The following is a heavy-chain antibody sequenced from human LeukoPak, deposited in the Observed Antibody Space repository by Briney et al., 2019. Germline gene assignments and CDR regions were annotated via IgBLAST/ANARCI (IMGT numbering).Heavy chain of an antibody. D-gene: IGHD2-15*01. Sequence: GGSLRLSCAASGFTFSDYYMSWIRQAPGKGLEWVSYISTSTSYTNYADSVKGRFTISRDNAKNSLYLQMNSLRAEDTAVYYCARDGSSSAFDVWGPGTMVTVSS. V-gene: IGHV3-11*06. CDR3: ARDGSSSAFDV. CDR1: GFTFSDYY. J-gene: IGHJ3*01. CDR2: ISTSTSYT.